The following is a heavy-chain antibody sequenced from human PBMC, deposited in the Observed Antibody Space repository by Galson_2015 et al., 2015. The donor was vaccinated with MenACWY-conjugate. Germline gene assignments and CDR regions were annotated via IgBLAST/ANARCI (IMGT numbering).Heavy chain of an antibody. CDR3: AREYSSGWYDY. Sequence: SLRLSCAASGFTVSSNYMSWVRQAPGKGLEWVSGIYSGGSTYYADYVKGRFTISRNNSKNTMYPQMNKLRAADTGVYYRAREYSSGWYDYWGQGTLVTVSS. CDR2: IYSGGST. V-gene: IGHV3-53*01. D-gene: IGHD6-19*01. CDR1: GFTVSSNY. J-gene: IGHJ4*02.